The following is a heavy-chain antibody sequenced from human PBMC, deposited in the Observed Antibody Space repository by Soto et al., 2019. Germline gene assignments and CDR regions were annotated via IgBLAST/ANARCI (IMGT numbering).Heavy chain of an antibody. V-gene: IGHV3-30*18. CDR2: ISYDGSNK. J-gene: IGHJ4*02. CDR3: AKETGDSRYSSSWYVDYFDY. CDR1: GFTFSSYG. Sequence: QVQLVESGGGVVQPGRSLRLSCAASGFTFSSYGMHWVRQAPGKGLEWVAVISYDGSNKYYADSVKGRFTISRDNSKNTLYLQMNSLRAEATAVYYCAKETGDSRYSSSWYVDYFDYWGQGTLVTVSS. D-gene: IGHD6-13*01.